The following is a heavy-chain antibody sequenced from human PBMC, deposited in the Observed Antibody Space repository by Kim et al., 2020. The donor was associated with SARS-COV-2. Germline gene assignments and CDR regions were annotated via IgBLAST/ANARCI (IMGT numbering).Heavy chain of an antibody. CDR2: IYSDGSST. J-gene: IGHJ4*02. D-gene: IGHD1-26*01. CDR1: GFTFSSYW. CDR3: ARVDPREEFDY. Sequence: GGSLRLSCAASGFTFSSYWMHWVRQAPGKGLLWVSRIYSDGSSTSYADSVKGRFTISRDNAKNTLYLQMNSLRAEDTAVYYYARVDPREEFDYWGQGTLVTVSS. V-gene: IGHV3-74*01.